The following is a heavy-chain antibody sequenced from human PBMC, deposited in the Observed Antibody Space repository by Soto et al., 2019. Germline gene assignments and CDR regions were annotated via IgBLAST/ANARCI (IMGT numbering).Heavy chain of an antibody. CDR2: IKGDGSEK. CDR3: ARIKPGGVDYFEY. J-gene: IGHJ4*02. V-gene: IGHV3-7*01. Sequence: EVQLVESGGGLVQPGGSLRLSCVASGFTFRGYWMSWVRQAPGKGLERVGNIKGDGSEKGYVDSVKGRFTISRDNAKNSLYLEMNSLRVEDTAVYYCARIKPGGVDYFEYWGQGTLVTVSS. D-gene: IGHD2-8*02. CDR1: GFTFRGYW.